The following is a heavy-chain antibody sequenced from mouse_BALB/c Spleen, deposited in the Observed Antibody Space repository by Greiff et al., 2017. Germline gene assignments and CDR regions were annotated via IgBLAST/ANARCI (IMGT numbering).Heavy chain of an antibody. CDR2: ISYDGSN. CDR1: GYSITSGYY. D-gene: IGHD2-2*01. Sequence: ESGPGLVKPSQSLSLTCSVTGYSITSGYYWNWIRQFPGNKLEWMGYISYDGSNNYNPSLKNRISITRDTSKNQFFLKLNSVTTEDTATYYYAREAGYPDYWGQGTTLTVSS. J-gene: IGHJ2*01. V-gene: IGHV3-6*02. CDR3: AREAGYPDY.